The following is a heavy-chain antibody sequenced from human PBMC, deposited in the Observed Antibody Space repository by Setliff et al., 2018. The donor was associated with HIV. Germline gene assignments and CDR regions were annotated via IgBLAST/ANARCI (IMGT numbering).Heavy chain of an antibody. J-gene: IGHJ4*02. CDR1: GFSVSNYY. D-gene: IGHD6-25*01. CDR2: IYSDGTT. Sequence: GGSLRLSCAASGFSVSNYYMAWVRQAPGKGLEWVSTIYSDGTTYHADSVKGRFTLSRDNSKNTLYLQMNSLRVEDTAVYYCARLRLYSSALDYWGQGTLVTVSS. CDR3: ARLRLYSSALDY. V-gene: IGHV3-53*01.